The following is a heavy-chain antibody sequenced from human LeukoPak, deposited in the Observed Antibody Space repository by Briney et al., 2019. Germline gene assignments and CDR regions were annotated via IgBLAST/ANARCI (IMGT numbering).Heavy chain of an antibody. J-gene: IGHJ6*03. D-gene: IGHD3/OR15-3a*01. CDR1: GYTFTSYD. CDR2: TNPNSGNT. V-gene: IGHV1-8*01. Sequence: GASVKVSCKASGYTFTSYDINWVRQATGQGLEWMGWTNPNSGNTGYAQKFQGRVTMTKNTSITTGYMELSSLRSEDTAVYYCARALSWTTESYYYMDVWGKGTTVTVSS. CDR3: ARALSWTTESYYYMDV.